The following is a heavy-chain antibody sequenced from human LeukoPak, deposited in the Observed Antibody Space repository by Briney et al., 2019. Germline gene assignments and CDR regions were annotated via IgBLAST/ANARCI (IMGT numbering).Heavy chain of an antibody. Sequence: GGSLRLSCAAPGFTFSSYAMSWVRQAPGKGLEWVSAISGSGSSTYYADSVKGRFTISRDNSKNTLYLQMNSLRAEDTAVYYCAKDRGYSGSWYDYWGQGTLVTVSS. CDR2: ISGSGSST. D-gene: IGHD6-13*01. V-gene: IGHV3-23*01. J-gene: IGHJ4*02. CDR1: GFTFSSYA. CDR3: AKDRGYSGSWYDY.